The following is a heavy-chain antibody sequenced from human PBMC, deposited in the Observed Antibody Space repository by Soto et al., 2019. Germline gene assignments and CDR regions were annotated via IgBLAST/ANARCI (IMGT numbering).Heavy chain of an antibody. Sequence: QVQLVESGGGVVQPGRSLRLSCGASKFAFRTYSMHWVRQAPGKGLEWVAVITYDGKQEHYADSVKGRFTISRDNSAKTLYLQMNSLKSEDTAVYYCTTWRREKSCTSVSCYGDGAYWGQGTLVTVSS. D-gene: IGHD2-2*01. CDR1: KFAFRTYS. CDR2: ITYDGKQE. V-gene: IGHV3-30*03. CDR3: TTWRREKSCTSVSCYGDGAY. J-gene: IGHJ4*02.